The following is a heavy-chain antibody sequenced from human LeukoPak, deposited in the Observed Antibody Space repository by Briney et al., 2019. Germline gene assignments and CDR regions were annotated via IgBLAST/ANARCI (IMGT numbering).Heavy chain of an antibody. CDR1: GDTFNNYF. CDR3: ARGGYYGSGTYLFDP. V-gene: IGHV1-69*06. CDR2: ILPISGTA. Sequence: ASVNVSCKASGDTFNNYFLAWVRQAPGQGLEWMGGILPISGTADYAQKFQGRVSITADMSTSTGYMELSSLRSEDTAVYYCARGGYYGSGTYLFDPWGQGTLVTVTS. D-gene: IGHD3-10*01. J-gene: IGHJ5*02.